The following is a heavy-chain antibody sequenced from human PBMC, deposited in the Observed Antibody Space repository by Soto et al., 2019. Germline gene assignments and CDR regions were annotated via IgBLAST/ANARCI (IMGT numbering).Heavy chain of an antibody. V-gene: IGHV3-64*01. J-gene: IGHJ6*02. CDR3: AKERLRYYYGMDV. CDR1: GFTFSSYA. Sequence: PGGSLRLSCAASGFTFSSYAMHCVRQAPGKGLEYVSAISSNGGSTYYANSVKGRFTISRDNSKNTLYLQMNRLRAEDSAVYYCAKERLRYYYGMDVWGQGTTVTVSS. D-gene: IGHD3-16*01. CDR2: ISSNGGST.